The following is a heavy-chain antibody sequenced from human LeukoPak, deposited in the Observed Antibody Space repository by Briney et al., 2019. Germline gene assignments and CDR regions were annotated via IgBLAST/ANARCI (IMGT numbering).Heavy chain of an antibody. CDR2: IYYSGST. J-gene: IGHJ4*02. CDR3: ARGPDYYDSSGTL. D-gene: IGHD3-22*01. V-gene: IGHV4-31*03. CDR1: GGSISSGGYS. Sequence: SETLSLTCTVSGGSISSGGYSWSWIRQHPGKGLEWIGYIYYSGSTYYNPSLKSRVTISVDTSKNQFSLKLSSVTAADTAVYYCARGPDYYDSSGTLWGQGTLVTVSS.